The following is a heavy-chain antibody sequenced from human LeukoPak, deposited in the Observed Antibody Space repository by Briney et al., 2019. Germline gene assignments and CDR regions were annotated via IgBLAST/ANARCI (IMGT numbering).Heavy chain of an antibody. CDR3: ARMVRGVIIPDYYYYYMDV. CDR1: GFTFSSYW. D-gene: IGHD3-10*01. J-gene: IGHJ6*03. V-gene: IGHV3-7*01. Sequence: PGGSLRLSCAASGFTFSSYWMSWVRQAPGKGLEWVANIKQDGSEKYYVDSVKGRFTISRDNAKNSLYLQMNSLRAEDTAVYYCARMVRGVIIPDYYYYYMDVWGKGTTVTISS. CDR2: IKQDGSEK.